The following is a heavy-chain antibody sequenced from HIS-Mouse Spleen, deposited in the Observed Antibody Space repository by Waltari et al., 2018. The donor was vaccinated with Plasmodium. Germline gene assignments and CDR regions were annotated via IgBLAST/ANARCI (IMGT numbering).Heavy chain of an antibody. CDR1: GGPLSSSY. CDR2: IYYSGST. V-gene: IGHV4-59*01. D-gene: IGHD6-6*01. Sequence: QVQLQESGPGLVKPSETLSLPCTVAGGPLSSSYWRWIRQPPGKGLEWIAYIYYSGSTNYNPSLKSRVTISVDTSKNQFSLKLSSVTAADTAVFYCARGGYSSSSYYFDYWGQGTLVTVSS. CDR3: ARGGYSSSSYYFDY. J-gene: IGHJ4*02.